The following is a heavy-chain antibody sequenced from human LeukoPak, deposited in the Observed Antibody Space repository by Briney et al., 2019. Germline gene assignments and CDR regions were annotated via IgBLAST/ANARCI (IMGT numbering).Heavy chain of an antibody. CDR1: GFTFSNYA. CDR2: ISGSGGST. V-gene: IGHV3-23*01. Sequence: GGSLSLSCAASGFTFSNYAMSWLRQPPGKGLEWVSGISGSGGSTYYADSVKGRLTISRDNSKKTLYLQKDSLRAEDTAVYYCAKVGIIISLIVVVFTTADDWYFDLWGRGTLVTGS. CDR3: AKVGIIISLIVVVFTTADDWYFDL. D-gene: IGHD3-22*01. J-gene: IGHJ2*01.